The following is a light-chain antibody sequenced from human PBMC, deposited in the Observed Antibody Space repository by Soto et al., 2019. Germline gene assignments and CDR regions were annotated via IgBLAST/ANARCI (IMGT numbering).Light chain of an antibody. V-gene: IGKV1-5*01. CDR1: QSISSW. CDR2: DAS. Sequence: DIQMTQSPSTLSASVGDRVTITCRASQSISSWLAWYQQKPGKAPKLLIYDASSLESGVPSRFSGSGSGTEFTLTISSLQPDDFARYYCQQYNSYSPYTFGQGTKLEIK. CDR3: QQYNSYSPYT. J-gene: IGKJ2*01.